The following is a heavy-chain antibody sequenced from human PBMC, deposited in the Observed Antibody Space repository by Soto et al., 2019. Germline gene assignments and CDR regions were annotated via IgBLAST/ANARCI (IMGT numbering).Heavy chain of an antibody. CDR1: GGSISSGHYY. V-gene: IGHV4-31*03. CDR2: IYSTGTT. J-gene: IGHJ5*02. CDR3: ASDSVDCNSVSCYHWFDP. Sequence: VQLQESGPGLVKPSQTLSLPCTVSGGSISSGHYYWSWIRQHPVKGLEWIGYIYSTGTTFYNPSLKSRVTISVDTSKPPFSLQLTSVTAADAAMYYCASDSVDCNSVSCYHWFDPWGQGTLVTVSS. D-gene: IGHD2-2*01.